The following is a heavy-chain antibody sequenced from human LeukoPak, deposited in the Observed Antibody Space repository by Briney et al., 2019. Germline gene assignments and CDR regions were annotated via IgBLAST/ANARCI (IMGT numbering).Heavy chain of an antibody. CDR2: ISYDGSNK. Sequence: GGSLRLSCAASGFTFSSYAVHWVRQAPGKGLEWVAVISYDGSNKYYADSVKGRFAISRDNSKNTLYLQMNSLRAEDTAVYYCASSITIFGVDWGQGTLVTVSS. D-gene: IGHD3-3*01. V-gene: IGHV3-30*09. J-gene: IGHJ4*02. CDR3: ASSITIFGVD. CDR1: GFTFSSYA.